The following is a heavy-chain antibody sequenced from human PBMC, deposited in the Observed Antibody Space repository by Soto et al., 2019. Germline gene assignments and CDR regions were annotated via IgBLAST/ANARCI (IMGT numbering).Heavy chain of an antibody. V-gene: IGHV1-46*01. CDR3: ASPRVSHVSLRYGPYDMEV. J-gene: IGHJ6*02. D-gene: IGHD4-17*01. CDR1: GYTFTNYY. CDR2: INPTVGTT. Sequence: GASVKVACKASGYTFTNYYIHWVRQAPGQGLEWMGIINPTVGTTTYAQKLQGRVTMTRDTSTSTVYMELSSLKASDTAMYYCASPRVSHVSLRYGPYDMEVWRQGNKVTVSS.